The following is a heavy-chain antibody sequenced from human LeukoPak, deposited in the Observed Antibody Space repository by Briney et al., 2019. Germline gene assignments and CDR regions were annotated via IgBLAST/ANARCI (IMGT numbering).Heavy chain of an antibody. CDR1: GFTFSSYA. J-gene: IGHJ4*02. CDR3: AKDHLPYCSGGSCYPIGY. CDR2: ISGSGGST. V-gene: IGHV3-23*01. D-gene: IGHD2-15*01. Sequence: GGSLRLSCAASGFTFSSYAMSWVRQAPGKGLEWASAISGSGGSTYYADSVKGRFTISRDNSKNTLYLQMNSLRAEDTAVYYCAKDHLPYCSGGSCYPIGYWGQGTLVTVSS.